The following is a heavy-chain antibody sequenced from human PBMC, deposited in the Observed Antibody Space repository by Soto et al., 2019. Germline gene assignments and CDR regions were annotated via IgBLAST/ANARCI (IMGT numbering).Heavy chain of an antibody. Sequence: QVQLVESGGGVVQPGRSLRLSCAASGFTFSSYGMHWVRQAPGKGLEWVAVISYDGSNKYYADSVKGRFTISRDNSKNTLYLQMNSLRAEDTAVYYCAKDLYDWSSGWYWECFDYWGQGTLVTVSS. V-gene: IGHV3-30*18. CDR3: AKDLYDWSSGWYWECFDY. D-gene: IGHD6-19*01. J-gene: IGHJ4*02. CDR1: GFTFSSYG. CDR2: ISYDGSNK.